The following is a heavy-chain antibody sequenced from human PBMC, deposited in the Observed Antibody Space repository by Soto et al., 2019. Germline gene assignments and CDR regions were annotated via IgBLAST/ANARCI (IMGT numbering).Heavy chain of an antibody. CDR3: ARMGKARQYGMDV. CDR2: INHSGST. J-gene: IGHJ6*02. D-gene: IGHD6-6*01. CDR1: GGSFSGYY. V-gene: IGHV4-34*01. Sequence: PSETLSLTCAVYGGSFSGYYWSWIRQPPGKGLEWIGEINHSGSTNYNPSLKSRVTISVDTSKNQFSLKLSSVTAADTAVYYCARMGKARQYGMDVWGQGTTVTVSS.